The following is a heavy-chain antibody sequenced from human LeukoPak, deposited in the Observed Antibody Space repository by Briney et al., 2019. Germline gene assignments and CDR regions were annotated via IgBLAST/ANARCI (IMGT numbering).Heavy chain of an antibody. D-gene: IGHD2-21*02. J-gene: IGHJ3*02. V-gene: IGHV3-11*06. CDR3: ARDGGVLTGLPGAFNI. CDR1: GFTFSDYY. Sequence: GGSLRLSCAASGFTFSDYYMSWIRQAPGKGLEWVASITSTSGHTYYAGSVQGRFTISRDNAKNSLFLQMNSLKADDTAAYYCARDGGVLTGLPGAFNIWGRGTMVTVSS. CDR2: ITSTSGHT.